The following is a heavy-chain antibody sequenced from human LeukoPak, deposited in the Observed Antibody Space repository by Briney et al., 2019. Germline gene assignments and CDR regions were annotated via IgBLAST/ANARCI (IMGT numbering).Heavy chain of an antibody. CDR2: IYYSGST. V-gene: IGHV4-61*08. CDR1: GGSISSGGDY. D-gene: IGHD2-2*01. Sequence: SETLSLTCTVSGGSISSGGDYWSWIRQHPGKGLEWIGYIYYSGSTNYNPSLKSRVTISVDTSKNQFSLKLSSVTAADTAVYYCARVPIVVVPAARPYDAFDIWGQGTMVTVSS. CDR3: ARVPIVVVPAARPYDAFDI. J-gene: IGHJ3*02.